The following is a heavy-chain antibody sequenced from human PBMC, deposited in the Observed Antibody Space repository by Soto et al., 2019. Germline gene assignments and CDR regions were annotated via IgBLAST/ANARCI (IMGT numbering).Heavy chain of an antibody. CDR1: CFSISRDYY. V-gene: IGHV4-38-2*02. CDR3: ARDRSGGSYTY. CDR2: VHHTGAT. J-gene: IGHJ4*02. Sequence: SETLSLTCAVSCFSISRDYYWGWIRQPPGRGLEWIGNVHHTGATDYTPSLRTRVTISLDTSKNQFSLKLTSVTAADTAVYYCARDRSGGSYTYWGQGILVTVSS. D-gene: IGHD1-26*01.